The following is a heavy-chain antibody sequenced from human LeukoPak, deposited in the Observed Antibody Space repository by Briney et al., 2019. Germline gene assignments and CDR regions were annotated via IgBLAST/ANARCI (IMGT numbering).Heavy chain of an antibody. J-gene: IGHJ4*02. Sequence: SETLSLTCAVYGGSFSGYYWSWIRQPPGKGLEWIGEINHSGSTNYNPSLKSRVTISVDTSKNQFSLKLSSVTAADTAVYYCARVLSGSYPFDYWGRGTLVTVSS. CDR3: ARVLSGSYPFDY. D-gene: IGHD1-26*01. CDR2: INHSGST. CDR1: GGSFSGYY. V-gene: IGHV4-34*01.